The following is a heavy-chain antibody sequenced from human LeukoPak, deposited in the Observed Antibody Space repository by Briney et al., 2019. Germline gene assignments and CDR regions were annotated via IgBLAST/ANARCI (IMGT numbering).Heavy chain of an antibody. V-gene: IGHV3-30*04. CDR1: GFIFSIYA. CDR2: ISYDGGNT. CDR3: ARGRYSGYDSGYFDY. Sequence: PGRSLRLSCGASGFIFSIYALHWVRQAPGKGLERVAAISYDGGNTYYADSVKGRFTISRDNSKNTLYLQMESLRAEDTAVYYCARGRYSGYDSGYFDYWGQGTLVTVSS. D-gene: IGHD5-12*01. J-gene: IGHJ4*02.